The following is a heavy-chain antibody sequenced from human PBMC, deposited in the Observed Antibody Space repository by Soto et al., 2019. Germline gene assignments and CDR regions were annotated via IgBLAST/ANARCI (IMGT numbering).Heavy chain of an antibody. CDR3: ARLDRRDGYNYWPGEDFDY. Sequence: SETLSLTCTVSGGSISSSSYYWGWIRQPPGKGLEWIGSIYYSGSTYYNPSLKSRVTISVDTSKNQFSLKLSSVTAADTAVYYCARLDRRDGYNYWPGEDFDYWGQGTLVTVSS. V-gene: IGHV4-39*01. D-gene: IGHD5-12*01. J-gene: IGHJ4*02. CDR2: IYYSGST. CDR1: GGSISSSSYY.